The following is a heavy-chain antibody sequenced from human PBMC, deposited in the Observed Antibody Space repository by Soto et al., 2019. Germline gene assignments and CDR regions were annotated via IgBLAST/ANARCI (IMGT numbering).Heavy chain of an antibody. CDR1: GGSISSYY. J-gene: IGHJ6*02. CDR2: IYYSGST. Sequence: SETLSLTCTVSGGSISSYYWSWIRQPPGKGLEWIGYIYYSGSTNYNPSLKSRVTISVDTSKNQFSLKLSSVTAEDTALYYCAKGRSYYYYYGVDVWGQGTTVTVS. V-gene: IGHV4-59*01. CDR3: AKGRSYYYYYGVDV.